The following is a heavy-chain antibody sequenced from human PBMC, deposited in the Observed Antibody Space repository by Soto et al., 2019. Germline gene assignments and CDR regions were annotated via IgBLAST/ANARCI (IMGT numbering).Heavy chain of an antibody. CDR1: GFTFTSSA. CDR2: IVVGSGNT. Sequence: SVKVSCKASGFTFTSSAMQWVRQARGQRLEWIGWIVVGSGNTNYAQKFQEGVTITRDMSTSTAYMELSSLRSEDTAVYYCAATDSSGADAFDIWGQGTMVTVSS. V-gene: IGHV1-58*02. J-gene: IGHJ3*02. D-gene: IGHD3-22*01. CDR3: AATDSSGADAFDI.